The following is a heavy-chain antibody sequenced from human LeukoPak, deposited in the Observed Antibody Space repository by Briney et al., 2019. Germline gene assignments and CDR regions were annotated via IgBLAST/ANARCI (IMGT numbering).Heavy chain of an antibody. CDR3: AREGGPYRPLDY. CDR2: VNLQGST. Sequence: SETLSLTCGVSGGSITSTNYWTWVRQPPGKGLEWIGEVNLQGSTNYNPSLMGRVSISVDMSENHISLQLTSVTAADAAVYYCAREGGPYRPLDYSGQGTLVTVSS. CDR1: GGSITSTNY. V-gene: IGHV4-4*02. J-gene: IGHJ4*02.